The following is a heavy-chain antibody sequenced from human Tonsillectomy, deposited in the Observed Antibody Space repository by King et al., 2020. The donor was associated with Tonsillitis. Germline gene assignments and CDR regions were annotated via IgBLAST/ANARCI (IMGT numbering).Heavy chain of an antibody. Sequence: QLQESGPGLVKPSETLSLTCTVSGGSISSSSYYWGWIRQPPGKGLEWIGSIYYSGSTYYNPSLKSRVTISVDTSKNQFSLKLRSVTAADTAVYYCARHPLWLGELLGVPNWFYPWGQGTLVTVSS. CDR2: IYYSGST. V-gene: IGHV4-39*07. J-gene: IGHJ5*02. CDR3: ARHPLWLGELLGVPNWFYP. D-gene: IGHD3-10*01. CDR1: GGSISSSSYY.